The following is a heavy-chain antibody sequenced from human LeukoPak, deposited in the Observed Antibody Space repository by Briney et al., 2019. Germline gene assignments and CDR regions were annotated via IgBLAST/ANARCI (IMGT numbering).Heavy chain of an antibody. CDR3: ATEHYYGSGSYARQYYFDY. J-gene: IGHJ4*02. Sequence: ASVKVSCKVSGYTLTELSMHWVRQAPGKGLEWMGGFDPEDGETIYAQKFRGRATMTEDTSTDTAYMELSSLRSEDTAVYYCATEHYYGSGSYARQYYFDYWGQGTLVTVSS. CDR1: GYTLTELS. D-gene: IGHD3-10*01. CDR2: FDPEDGET. V-gene: IGHV1-24*01.